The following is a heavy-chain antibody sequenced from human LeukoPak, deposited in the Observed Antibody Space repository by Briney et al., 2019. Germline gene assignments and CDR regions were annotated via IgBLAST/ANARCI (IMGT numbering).Heavy chain of an antibody. CDR1: GYTFTSYD. Sequence: ASVKVSCKASGYTFTSYDINWVRQATGQGLEWMGWMNPNSGNTGYAQKFQGRVTMTRNTSISTAYMELSSLRSEDTAVYYCARGAAAGTISDYWGQGTLVTVSS. CDR3: ARGAAAGTISDY. V-gene: IGHV1-8*01. CDR2: MNPNSGNT. J-gene: IGHJ4*02. D-gene: IGHD6-13*01.